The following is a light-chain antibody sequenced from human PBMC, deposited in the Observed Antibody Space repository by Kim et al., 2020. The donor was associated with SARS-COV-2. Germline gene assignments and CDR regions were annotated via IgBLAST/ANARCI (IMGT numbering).Light chain of an antibody. CDR2: VNRDGSK. Sequence: KLTWTQGSEHSTCAKAWHQQRPDKGTSYLMKVNRDGSKRKGDWISNRCSGSSSGAERYLTISNLQSDDEADYYCQTWDTGIRLFGGGTQLTVL. J-gene: IGLJ2*01. CDR3: QTWDTGIRL. V-gene: IGLV4-69*01. CDR1: SEHSTCA.